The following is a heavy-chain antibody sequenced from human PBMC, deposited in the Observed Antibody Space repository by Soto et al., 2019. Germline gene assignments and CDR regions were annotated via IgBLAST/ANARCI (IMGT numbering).Heavy chain of an antibody. J-gene: IGHJ5*02. D-gene: IGHD6-19*01. V-gene: IGHV1-69*13. Sequence: SVKVSCKASGGTFSSYAISWVRQAPGPGLEWMGGIIPIFGTANYAQKFQGRVTITADESTSTAYMELSSLRSEDTAVYYCARFGYSAVAGYPPGGWFDPWGQGTLVTVSS. CDR1: GGTFSSYA. CDR2: IIPIFGTA. CDR3: ARFGYSAVAGYPPGGWFDP.